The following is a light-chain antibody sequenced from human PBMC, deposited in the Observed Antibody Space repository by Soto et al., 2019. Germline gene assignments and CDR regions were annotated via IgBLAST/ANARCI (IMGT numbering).Light chain of an antibody. J-gene: IGKJ5*01. CDR1: HGIGDT. CDR2: GAS. Sequence: TQSQATPTLSPWVGVTLSYRPRHGIGDTLAWYQNKPGQDPSILIYGASSKATGVPDRFCGSGSGTEFNLTISRLETEDFAVYECQQQSRSTHTFGQGTRLE. CDR3: QQQSRSTHT. V-gene: IGKV3-20*01.